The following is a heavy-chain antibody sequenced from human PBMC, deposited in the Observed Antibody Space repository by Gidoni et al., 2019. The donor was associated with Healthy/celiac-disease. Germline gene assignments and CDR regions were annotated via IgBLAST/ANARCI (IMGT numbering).Heavy chain of an antibody. V-gene: IGHV4-31*03. D-gene: IGHD3-16*01. CDR1: GGSISSGGYY. Sequence: QVQLQESGPGLVKPSQTLSLTCTVSGGSISSGGYYWSWIRQHPGKGLEWIGYIYYSGSTYYNPSLKSRVTISVDTSKNQFSLKLSSVTAADTAVYYCARVGWGWGNDAFDIWGQGTMVTVSS. CDR3: ARVGWGWGNDAFDI. CDR2: IYYSGST. J-gene: IGHJ3*02.